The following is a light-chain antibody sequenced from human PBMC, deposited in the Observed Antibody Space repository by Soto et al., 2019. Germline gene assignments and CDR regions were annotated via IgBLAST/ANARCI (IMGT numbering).Light chain of an antibody. V-gene: IGLV2-8*01. CDR3: SSLAGNVV. CDR1: SSDY. Sequence: QSALTQPPSASGSPGQSVTISCTGMSSDYVSWYQQHPGKAPKLMIYEVNKRPSGVPDRFSGSKSGNTASLTVSGLQAEDEAEYYCSSLAGNVVFGGGTKVTVL. J-gene: IGLJ2*01. CDR2: EVN.